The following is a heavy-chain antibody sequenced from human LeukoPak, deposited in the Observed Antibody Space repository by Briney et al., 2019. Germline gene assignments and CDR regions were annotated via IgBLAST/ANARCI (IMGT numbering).Heavy chain of an antibody. J-gene: IGHJ4*02. CDR2: ISSSGRPM. Sequence: GGSLRLSCEASGFTFRDYYMSWLRQAPGKGLEYIAYISSSGRPMFYADSVKDRFTVSRDNAKNSVYLQMNSLRAEDTAVYYCAKPRENSSGVGRYFDYWGQGTLVTVSS. CDR3: AKPRENSSGVGRYFDY. V-gene: IGHV3-11*01. CDR1: GFTFRDYY. D-gene: IGHD6-19*01.